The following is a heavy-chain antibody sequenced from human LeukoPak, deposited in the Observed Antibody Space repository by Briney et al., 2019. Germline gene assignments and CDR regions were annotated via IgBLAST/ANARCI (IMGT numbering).Heavy chain of an antibody. V-gene: IGHV1-18*01. J-gene: IGHJ3*01. CDR2: ISAYNGNT. D-gene: IGHD3-22*01. CDR3: ARRGSGYFDSREAFNL. Sequence: ASVKVSCKASGYTFTSYGISWVRQAPGQGLEWMGWISAYNGNTNYAQKLQGRVTMTTDTSTSTAYMELRSLRSDDTAVYYCARRGSGYFDSREAFNLWGQGTMVTVSS. CDR1: GYTFTSYG.